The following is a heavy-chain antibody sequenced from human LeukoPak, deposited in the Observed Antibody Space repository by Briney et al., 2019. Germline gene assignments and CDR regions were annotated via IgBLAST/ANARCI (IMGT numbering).Heavy chain of an antibody. CDR2: IIPIFGTA. D-gene: IGHD6-6*01. V-gene: IGHV1-69*05. Sequence: ASVKVSCKASGGTFSSYAISWVRQAPGQGLEWMGGIIPIFGTANYAQKFQGRVTITTDDSTSTAYMELSSLRSEDTAVYYCARGSIAARPGEDWGQGTLVTVSS. CDR3: ARGSIAARPGED. J-gene: IGHJ4*02. CDR1: GGTFSSYA.